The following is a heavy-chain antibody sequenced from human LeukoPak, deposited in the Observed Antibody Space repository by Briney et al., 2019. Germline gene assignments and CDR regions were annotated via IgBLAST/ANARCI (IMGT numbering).Heavy chain of an antibody. CDR2: ISGSGGST. D-gene: IGHD2-15*01. V-gene: IGHV3-23*01. J-gene: IGHJ6*02. CDR1: GFTVSSNY. Sequence: PGGSLRLSCAASGFTVSSNYMSWVRQAPGKGLEWVSAISGSGGSTYYADSVKGRFTISRDNSKNTLYLQMNSLRAEDTAVYYCAKPDIVVVVPSGMDVWGQGTTVTVSS. CDR3: AKPDIVVVVPSGMDV.